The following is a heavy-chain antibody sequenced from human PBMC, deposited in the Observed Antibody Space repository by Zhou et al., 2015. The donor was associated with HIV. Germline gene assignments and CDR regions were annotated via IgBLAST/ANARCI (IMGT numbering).Heavy chain of an antibody. CDR3: ARRADHYYDSSEPHAFDI. CDR2: IIPIFGTA. V-gene: IGHV1-69*12. CDR1: GGTFSSYA. D-gene: IGHD3-22*01. Sequence: QVQLVQSGAEVKKPGSSVKVSCKASGGTFSSYAISWVRQAPGQGLEWMGGIIPIFGTANYAQKFQGRVTITADESTSTAYMELSSLRSEDTAVYYCARRADHYYDSSEPHAFDIWGQGTMVTVSS. J-gene: IGHJ3*02.